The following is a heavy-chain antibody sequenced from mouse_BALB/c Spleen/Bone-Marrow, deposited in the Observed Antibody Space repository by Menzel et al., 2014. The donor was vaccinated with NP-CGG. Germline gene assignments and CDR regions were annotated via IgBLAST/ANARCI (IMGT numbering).Heavy chain of an antibody. J-gene: IGHJ3*01. CDR3: ASPLLFAY. D-gene: IGHD2-3*01. V-gene: IGHV3-2*02. Sequence: EVQLQESGPGLVKPSQSLSLTCTVTGYSITSDYAWNWSRQFPGNKLEWMGYISYSGSTSYNPSLKSRISITRDTSKNQFFLQLNSVTTEDTATYYCASPLLFAYWGQGTLVTVSA. CDR1: GYSITSDYA. CDR2: ISYSGST.